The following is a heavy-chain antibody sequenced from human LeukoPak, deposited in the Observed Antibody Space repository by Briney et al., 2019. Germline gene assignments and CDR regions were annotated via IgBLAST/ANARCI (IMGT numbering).Heavy chain of an antibody. CDR3: ARRLRSRFGLDWYFDL. J-gene: IGHJ2*01. CDR1: GYTFTSYD. CDR2: INPNSGGT. D-gene: IGHD4-17*01. Sequence: ASVKVSCKASGYTFTSYDINWVRQATGQGPEWMGWINPNSGGTNYAQKFQGRVTMTRDTSISTAYMELSRPRSDDTAVYYCARRLRSRFGLDWYFDLWGRGTLVTVSS. V-gene: IGHV1-2*02.